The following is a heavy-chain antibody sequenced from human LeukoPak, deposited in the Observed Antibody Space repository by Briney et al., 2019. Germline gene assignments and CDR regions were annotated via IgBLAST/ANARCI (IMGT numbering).Heavy chain of an antibody. Sequence: PSETLSLTCAVSGGSISGYYWSWIRRPPGEGLEWIGYIYYSGTTDYSPSLRSRVTMSVDTSKSQFSLKLSSVTAADTAVYYCARDWDGYSYEFDPWGQGTLVTVSS. CDR1: GGSISGYY. D-gene: IGHD5-18*01. V-gene: IGHV4-59*12. J-gene: IGHJ5*02. CDR3: ARDWDGYSYEFDP. CDR2: IYYSGTT.